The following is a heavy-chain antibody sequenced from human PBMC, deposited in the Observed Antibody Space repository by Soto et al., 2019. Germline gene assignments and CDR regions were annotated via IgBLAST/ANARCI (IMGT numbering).Heavy chain of an antibody. Sequence: PSETLSLTCTVSGGSISSGDYYWSWIRQPPGKGLEWIGYIYYSGSTYYNPSLKSRVTISVDTSKNQFSLKLSSVTAAVTAVYYCARGMAAAGSRGGIYYSDVMDYWGQGTTVTVSS. J-gene: IGHJ6*02. CDR2: IYYSGST. V-gene: IGHV4-30-4*01. D-gene: IGHD6-13*01. CDR1: GGSISSGDYY. CDR3: ARGMAAAGSRGGIYYSDVMDY.